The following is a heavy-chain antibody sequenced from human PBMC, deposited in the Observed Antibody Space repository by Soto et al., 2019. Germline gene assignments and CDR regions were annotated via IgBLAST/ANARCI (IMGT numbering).Heavy chain of an antibody. CDR1: GYTFTSYG. Sequence: GASVKVSCKASGYTFTSYGISWVRQAPGQGLEWMGWISAYNGNTNYAQKLQGRVTMTTDTSTSTAYMELRSLRSDDTAVYYCARDVGIAVAVPGTYWGQGTLVTVSS. D-gene: IGHD6-19*01. CDR2: ISAYNGNT. J-gene: IGHJ4*02. CDR3: ARDVGIAVAVPGTY. V-gene: IGHV1-18*01.